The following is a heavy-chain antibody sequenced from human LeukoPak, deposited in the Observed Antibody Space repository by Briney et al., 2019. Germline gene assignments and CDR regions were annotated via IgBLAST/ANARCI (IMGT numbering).Heavy chain of an antibody. Sequence: PSETLSLTCAVYGGSFSGYYWSWIRQPPGKGLEWIGEINHSGSTNYNPSLKSRVTISVDTSKNQFSLKLSSVTAADTAVYYRARATPYSYGYNYWGQGTLVTVSS. J-gene: IGHJ4*02. D-gene: IGHD5-18*01. CDR1: GGSFSGYY. CDR3: ARATPYSYGYNY. CDR2: INHSGST. V-gene: IGHV4-34*01.